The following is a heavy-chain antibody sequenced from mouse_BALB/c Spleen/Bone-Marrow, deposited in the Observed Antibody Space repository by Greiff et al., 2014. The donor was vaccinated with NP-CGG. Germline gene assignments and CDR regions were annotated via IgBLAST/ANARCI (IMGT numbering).Heavy chain of an antibody. Sequence: QVQLQQSGPGLVAPSQSLSITCTVSGFSLSRYSVHWVRQPPGKGLKWLGMIGGGGSTDYNSALKSRLSISKDNSKSQVFLKMNSLQTDDTAMYYCARFLDYDGGDWYFDVWGAGTTVTVSS. V-gene: IGHV2-6-4*01. J-gene: IGHJ1*01. CDR3: ARFLDYDGGDWYFDV. CDR1: GFSLSRYS. CDR2: IGGGGST. D-gene: IGHD2-4*01.